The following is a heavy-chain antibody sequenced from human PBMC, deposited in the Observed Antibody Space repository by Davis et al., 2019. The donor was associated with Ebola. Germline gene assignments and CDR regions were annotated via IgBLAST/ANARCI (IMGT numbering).Heavy chain of an antibody. Sequence: HSQTLSLTCAISGDSVSTAGWNWIRQSPSRGLEWLGRTYYNSKWYNDYAVSVKSRMTINADTSKNQFSLQLNSVTPEDTAVYYCARFRWELRGFDYWGQGTLVTVSS. V-gene: IGHV6-1*01. CDR2: TYYNSKWYN. CDR3: ARFRWELRGFDY. J-gene: IGHJ4*02. CDR1: GDSVSTAG. D-gene: IGHD1-26*01.